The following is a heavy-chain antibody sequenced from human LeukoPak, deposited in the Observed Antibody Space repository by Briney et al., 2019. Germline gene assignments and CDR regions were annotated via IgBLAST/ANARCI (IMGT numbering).Heavy chain of an antibody. CDR3: ARVIIYDIVTGYVKGLDY. CDR2: ISGYNGNT. CDR1: GYTFTGYG. D-gene: IGHD3-9*01. Sequence: ASVKVSCKASGYTFTGYGISWVRQAPGQGLQWMGWISGYNGNTIYTQRLQGRVTMTTDTSTSTASMELRSLTSDDTGVHYCARVIIYDIVTGYVKGLDYWGQGTLVTVSS. J-gene: IGHJ4*02. V-gene: IGHV1-18*01.